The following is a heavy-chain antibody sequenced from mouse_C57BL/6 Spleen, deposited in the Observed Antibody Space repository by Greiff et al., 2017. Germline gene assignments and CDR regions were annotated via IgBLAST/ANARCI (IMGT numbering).Heavy chain of an antibody. CDR2: IYPGDGDT. CDR3: VNYRYYYALDY. V-gene: IGHV1-82*01. Sequence: QVQLKEPGPELVKPGASVKISCKASGYAFSSSWMNWVKQRPGQGLEWIGRIYPGDGDTNYNGKFKGKATLTADKSSSTAYMQLSSLTSEDSAVCFCVNYRYYYALDYWGQGTSVTVSS. D-gene: IGHD2-1*01. J-gene: IGHJ4*01. CDR1: GYAFSSSW.